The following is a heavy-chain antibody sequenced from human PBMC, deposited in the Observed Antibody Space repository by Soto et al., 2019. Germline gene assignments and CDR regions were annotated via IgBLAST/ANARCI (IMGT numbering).Heavy chain of an antibody. J-gene: IGHJ4*02. CDR2: IYYSATT. CDR3: ARVSGSYYHVYYFDY. D-gene: IGHD1-26*01. V-gene: IGHV4-59*01. CDR1: GGSISSYY. Sequence: PSETLSLTCTVSGGSISSYYWSWIRQPPGKGLEWIGYIYYSATTNYDPSLKSRVTISVDTSKNQFSLKLTSVTAADTAVYYCARVSGSYYHVYYFDYWGQGTLVTVSS.